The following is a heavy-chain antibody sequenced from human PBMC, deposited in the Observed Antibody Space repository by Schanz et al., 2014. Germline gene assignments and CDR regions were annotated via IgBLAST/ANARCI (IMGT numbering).Heavy chain of an antibody. CDR2: ISDSGDST. CDR1: GFNFSNYD. V-gene: IGHV3-48*04. Sequence: VQLVESGGGVVQPGGSLRLSCAASGFNFSNYDIHWVRQAPGKGLEWVSDISDSGDSTHYADSVKGRFTISRDNGKNSLYLQMNSLRAEDTALYYCARDFPYVSGSYYKGFGYWGQGTLVTVSS. J-gene: IGHJ4*02. D-gene: IGHD3-10*01. CDR3: ARDFPYVSGSYYKGFGY.